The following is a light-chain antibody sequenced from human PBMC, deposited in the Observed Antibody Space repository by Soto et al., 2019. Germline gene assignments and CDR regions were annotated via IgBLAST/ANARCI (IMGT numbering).Light chain of an antibody. J-gene: IGLJ3*02. CDR2: YVN. CDR1: SNDVGNYHY. Sequence: QSALSQPRSVSGSPGQSVTISCTGTSNDVGNYHYVSWYQQHPDKAPKLMIHYVNKRPSGVPDRFSGSKSGNTASLTISGLQADDEADYYCCSYAGGYTWVFGGGTKLTVL. V-gene: IGLV2-11*01. CDR3: CSYAGGYTWV.